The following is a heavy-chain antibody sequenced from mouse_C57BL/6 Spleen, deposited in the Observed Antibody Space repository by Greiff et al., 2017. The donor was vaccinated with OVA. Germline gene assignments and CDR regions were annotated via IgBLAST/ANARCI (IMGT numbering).Heavy chain of an antibody. CDR1: GFNIKDYY. J-gene: IGHJ1*03. Sequence: VQLKESGAELVKPGASVKLSCTASGFNIKDYYMHWVKQRTEQGLEWIGRIDPEDGETKYAPKFQGKATITADTSSNTAYLQLSSLTSEDTAVYYCATYDGYYDWYFDVWGTGTTVTVSS. D-gene: IGHD2-3*01. CDR3: ATYDGYYDWYFDV. CDR2: IDPEDGET. V-gene: IGHV14-2*01.